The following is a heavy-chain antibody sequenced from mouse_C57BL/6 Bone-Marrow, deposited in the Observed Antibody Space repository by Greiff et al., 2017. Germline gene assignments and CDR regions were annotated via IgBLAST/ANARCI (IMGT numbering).Heavy chain of an antibody. Sequence: QVHVKQPGTELVKPGASVKLSCKASGYTFTSYWMHWLKQRPGQGLEWIGNINPSNGGTNYNEKFKSKATLTVDKSSSTAYMQLSSLTSEDSAVYYCARSGTAQAVAYWGQGTLVTVSA. CDR2: INPSNGGT. V-gene: IGHV1-53*01. J-gene: IGHJ3*01. D-gene: IGHD3-2*02. CDR1: GYTFTSYW. CDR3: ARSGTAQAVAY.